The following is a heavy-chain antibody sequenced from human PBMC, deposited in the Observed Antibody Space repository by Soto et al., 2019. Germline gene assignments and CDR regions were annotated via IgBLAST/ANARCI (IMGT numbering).Heavy chain of an antibody. Sequence: QVQLQESGPGLVKSSETLSLTCSVSGDSSSTYYWGWIRQPPGKGLEWIGYINYSGRSNDNPSLKSRLSISVDASQNQVSLKLTSVTAADTAVYYCARSYCADSVSCNWFDPWGQGTLVVVSS. J-gene: IGHJ5*02. D-gene: IGHD2-8*02. V-gene: IGHV4-59*01. CDR2: INYSGRS. CDR1: GDSSSTYY. CDR3: ARSYCADSVSCNWFDP.